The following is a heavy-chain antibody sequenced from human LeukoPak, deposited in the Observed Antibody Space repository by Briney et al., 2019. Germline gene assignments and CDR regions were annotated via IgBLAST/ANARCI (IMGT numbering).Heavy chain of an antibody. CDR1: GYTLTSFY. CDR2: IDPSDDSI. J-gene: IGHJ4*02. D-gene: IGHD3-3*01. V-gene: IGHV1-46*01. CDR3: ARGERDYYFDL. Sequence: ASVKVSCKASGYTLTSFYIHWVRQAPGQGLEWMGMIDPSDDSIRYAPKFQGRVTMTGEMSTSTVYMEVSSLTSDDTAIYYCARGERDYYFDLWGQGTLVTVSS.